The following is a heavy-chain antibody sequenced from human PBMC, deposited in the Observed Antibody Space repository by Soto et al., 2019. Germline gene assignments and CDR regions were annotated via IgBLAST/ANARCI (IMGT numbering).Heavy chain of an antibody. CDR2: VSNDGSDT. Sequence: QVQLLESGGGVVQPGRSLRLSCAASGFTFRTYDMQWVRQAPGKGLEWVAIVSNDGSDTFYVDSVKGRFTISRDNSKNTVDLQMNSLRAEDTAVSYCAQDDYGMDVWGQGTTVTVSS. CDR1: GFTFRTYD. J-gene: IGHJ6*02. CDR3: AQDDYGMDV. V-gene: IGHV3-30*18.